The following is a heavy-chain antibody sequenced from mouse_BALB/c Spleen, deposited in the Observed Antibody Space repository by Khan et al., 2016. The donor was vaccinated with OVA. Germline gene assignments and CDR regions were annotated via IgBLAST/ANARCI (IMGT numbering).Heavy chain of an antibody. Sequence: EVELVESGGDLVKPGESLKLSCAASGFTFSSYVMSWVRQTPEKRLEWVASISSGGNTYYADSLKGRFTISRDDARNILYLQMSSLRSEDTAMYYCTRGPLYFGFNYFDFWGQGTTLTVSS. CDR1: GFTFSSYV. CDR3: TRGPLYFGFNYFDF. CDR2: ISSGGNT. V-gene: IGHV5-6-5*01. J-gene: IGHJ2*01.